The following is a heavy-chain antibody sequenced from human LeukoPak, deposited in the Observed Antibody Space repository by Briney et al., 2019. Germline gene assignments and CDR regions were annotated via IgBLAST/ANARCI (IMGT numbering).Heavy chain of an antibody. CDR3: AKPISGGLAVTADWFDP. Sequence: PGRSLRLSCAASGFTFSSYDMHWVRQAPGKGLEWVSVISYDGINKYYAASVRGRFTISRDNSKNKLYLQLNSLRAGDTAVYYCAKPISGGLAVTADWFDPWGQGTLVVVSS. D-gene: IGHD6-19*01. CDR2: ISYDGINK. J-gene: IGHJ5*01. CDR1: GFTFSSYD. V-gene: IGHV3-30-3*02.